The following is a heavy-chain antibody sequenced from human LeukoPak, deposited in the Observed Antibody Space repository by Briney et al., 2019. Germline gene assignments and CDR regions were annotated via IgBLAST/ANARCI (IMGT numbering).Heavy chain of an antibody. Sequence: ASVTVSCTTSGYTFTDHYFHLLRQAPGPGLEWMGWIHPKSGDTNYAEKFHGKVSLTRDTSISTAYMELSSLRSDDTAEYYCARDHNWGPDYWGQGTLVSVSS. J-gene: IGHJ4*02. D-gene: IGHD7-27*01. CDR2: IHPKSGDT. CDR1: GYTFTDHY. CDR3: ARDHNWGPDY. V-gene: IGHV1-2*02.